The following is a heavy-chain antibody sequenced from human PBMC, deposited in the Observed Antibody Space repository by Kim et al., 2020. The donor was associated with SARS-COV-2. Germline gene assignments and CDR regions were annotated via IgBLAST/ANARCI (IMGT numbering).Heavy chain of an antibody. CDR1: GYSFTSYW. CDR2: IYPGDSDT. D-gene: IGHD1-7*01. V-gene: IGHV5-51*01. J-gene: IGHJ3*02. Sequence: GASLQISCKGSGYSFTSYWIGWVRQMPGKGLAWMGIIYPGDSDTRYSPSFQGQVTISADKSISTAYLQWSSLKASDTAMYYCARKVMDWNYLGDAFDIWGQGTMATVSS. CDR3: ARKVMDWNYLGDAFDI.